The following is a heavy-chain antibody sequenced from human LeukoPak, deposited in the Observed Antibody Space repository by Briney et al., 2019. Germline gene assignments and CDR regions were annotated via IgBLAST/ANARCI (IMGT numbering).Heavy chain of an antibody. V-gene: IGHV3-21*01. J-gene: IGHJ4*02. Sequence: GGSLRLSCAASGFTFSSYSMNWVRQAPGKGLEWVSSISSSSSYIYYADSVKGRFTISRDNAKNSLYLQMNSLRAEDTAVYYCARDLYYYGSGSYYPFDYWGQGTLVTVSS. CDR3: ARDLYYYGSGSYYPFDY. CDR1: GFTFSSYS. CDR2: ISSSSSYI. D-gene: IGHD3-10*01.